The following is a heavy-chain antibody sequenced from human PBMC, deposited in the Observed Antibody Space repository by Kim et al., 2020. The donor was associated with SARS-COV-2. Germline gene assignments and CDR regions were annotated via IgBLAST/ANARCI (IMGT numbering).Heavy chain of an antibody. Sequence: SETLSLTCTVSGGSVSSGSYYWSWIRQPPGKGLEWIGYIYYSGITNYNPSLKSRVTISVDTSKNQFSLKLSSVTAADTAVYYCARDRIQLWTHNRYYYYGTDVWGQGTTVTVSS. D-gene: IGHD5-18*01. V-gene: IGHV4-61*01. CDR2: IYYSGIT. CDR3: ARDRIQLWTHNRYYYYGTDV. J-gene: IGHJ6*02. CDR1: GGSVSSGSYY.